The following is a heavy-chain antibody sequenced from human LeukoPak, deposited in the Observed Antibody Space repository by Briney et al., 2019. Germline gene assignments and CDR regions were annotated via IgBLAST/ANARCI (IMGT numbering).Heavy chain of an antibody. V-gene: IGHV3-21*01. D-gene: IGHD1-26*01. CDR2: ISSSSSYI. J-gene: IGHJ4*02. Sequence: GGSLRLSCAASGFTFSSYSMNWVRQAPGKGLEWVSSISSSSSYIYYADSVKGRFTISRDNAKNTLYLQMNSLRAEDTAMYYCARVVGATQYYFDYWGQGTLVTVSS. CDR1: GFTFSSYS. CDR3: ARVVGATQYYFDY.